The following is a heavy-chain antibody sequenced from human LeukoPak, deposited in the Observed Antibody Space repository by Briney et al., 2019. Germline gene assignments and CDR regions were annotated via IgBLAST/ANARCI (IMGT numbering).Heavy chain of an antibody. CDR3: ARDAVILRLKPSIFDY. CDR1: GFTFSSYA. CDR2: ISYDGSNK. Sequence: PGGSLRLSCAASGFTFSSYAMHWVRQAPGRGLEWVAVISYDGSNKYYADSVKGRFTISRDNSKNTLYLQMNSLRAEDTAVYYCARDAVILRLKPSIFDYWGQGTLVTVSS. V-gene: IGHV3-30-3*01. J-gene: IGHJ4*02. D-gene: IGHD3-3*01.